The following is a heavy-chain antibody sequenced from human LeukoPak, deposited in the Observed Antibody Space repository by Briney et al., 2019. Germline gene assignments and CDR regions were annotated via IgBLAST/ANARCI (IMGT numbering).Heavy chain of an antibody. J-gene: IGHJ3*02. V-gene: IGHV4-31*03. CDR2: IYYSGSN. D-gene: IGHD2-15*01. Sequence: SETLSLTCTVSGGSISSSSYYWGWIRQHPGKGLEWIGYIYYSGSNYYNPPLKSRVTISVDTSKNQFSLKLSSVTAADTAVYYCAGCSGGSPIDAFHIWGQGTMVTVSS. CDR1: GGSISSSSYY. CDR3: AGCSGGSPIDAFHI.